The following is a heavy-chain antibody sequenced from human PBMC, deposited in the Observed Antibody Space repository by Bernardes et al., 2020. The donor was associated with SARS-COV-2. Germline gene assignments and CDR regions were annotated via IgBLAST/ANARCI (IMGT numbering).Heavy chain of an antibody. Sequence: SETLSLTCTVSGGSISSYYWSWIRQPPGKGLEWIGYIYYSGSTNYNPSLKSRVTISVDTSKNQFSLKLSSVTAADTAVYYCARVVPLQAIDPWGQGTLVTVSS. V-gene: IGHV4-59*01. CDR1: GGSISSYY. CDR3: ARVVPLQAIDP. J-gene: IGHJ5*02. CDR2: IYYSGST. D-gene: IGHD1-1*01.